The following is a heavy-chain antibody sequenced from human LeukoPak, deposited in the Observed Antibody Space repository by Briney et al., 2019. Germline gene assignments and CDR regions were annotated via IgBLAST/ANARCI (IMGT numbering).Heavy chain of an antibody. CDR2: ISGSGGST. J-gene: IGHJ4*02. CDR3: AKPGRIQLWLRVGEFDY. V-gene: IGHV3-23*01. D-gene: IGHD5-18*01. Sequence: RAGGSLRLSCAASGFTFSSYAMSWVRQAPGKGLEWVSAISGSGGSTYYADSVKGRFTISRDNSKNTLYLQMNSLRAEDTAVYYCAKPGRIQLWLRVGEFDYWGQGTLVTVSS. CDR1: GFTFSSYA.